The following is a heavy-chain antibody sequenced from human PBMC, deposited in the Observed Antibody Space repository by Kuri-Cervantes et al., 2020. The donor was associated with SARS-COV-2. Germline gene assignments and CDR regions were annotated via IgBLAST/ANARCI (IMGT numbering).Heavy chain of an antibody. CDR2: IWYDGCNR. D-gene: IGHD2-2*02. V-gene: IGHV3-33*06. CDR3: AKTAAGIVVVPAAIPRAYYFDY. J-gene: IGHJ4*02. CDR1: GFTFSSYG. Sequence: GESLKISCAASGFTFSSYGMHWVRQAPGKGLEWVAVIWYDGCNRYYADSVKGRFTLSRDNSKNTLYLQMNSLSAEDTDVYYCAKTAAGIVVVPAAIPRAYYFDYWGQGTLVTVSS.